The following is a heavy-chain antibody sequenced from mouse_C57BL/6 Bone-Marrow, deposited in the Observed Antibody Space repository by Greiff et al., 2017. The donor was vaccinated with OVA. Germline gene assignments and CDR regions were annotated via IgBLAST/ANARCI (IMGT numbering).Heavy chain of an antibody. V-gene: IGHV1-64*01. J-gene: IGHJ4*01. CDR2: IHPNSGST. CDR3: ARWAPSTVVAPYAMDY. CDR1: GYTFTSYW. D-gene: IGHD1-1*01. Sequence: QVQLQQPGAELVKPGASVKLSCKASGYTFTSYWMHWVKQRPGQGLEWIGMIHPNSGSTNYNEKFKSKATLTVDKSSSTAYMQLSSLTSEDSAVYYCARWAPSTVVAPYAMDYWGQGTSVTVSS.